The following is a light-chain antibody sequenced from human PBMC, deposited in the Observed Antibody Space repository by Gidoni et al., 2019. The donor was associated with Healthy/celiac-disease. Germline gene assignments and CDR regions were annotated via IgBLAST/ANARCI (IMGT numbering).Light chain of an antibody. CDR1: QSISSW. J-gene: IGKJ1*01. Sequence: DIQMTQSPSTLSASVGDRVTITCRASQSISSWLAWYQQKPGKAPKLLIYKASSLESGVPSRFSGSGSGTEFTLTISSLQPDDFATYYCQQYNSYSAFXXXTKVEIK. V-gene: IGKV1-5*03. CDR2: KAS. CDR3: QQYNSYSA.